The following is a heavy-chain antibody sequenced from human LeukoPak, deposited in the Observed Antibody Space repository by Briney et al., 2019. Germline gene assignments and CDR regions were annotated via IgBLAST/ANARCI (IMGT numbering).Heavy chain of an antibody. D-gene: IGHD5-18*01. V-gene: IGHV1-69*13. J-gene: IGHJ4*02. CDR2: IIPIFGTA. CDR1: GGTFSSYA. Sequence: SVKASCKASGGTFSSYAISWVRQAPGQGLEWMGGIIPIFGTANYAQKFQGRVTITADESTSTAYMELSSLRSEDTAVYYCARTTTWIQLWDYYFDYWGQGTLVTVSS. CDR3: ARTTTWIQLWDYYFDY.